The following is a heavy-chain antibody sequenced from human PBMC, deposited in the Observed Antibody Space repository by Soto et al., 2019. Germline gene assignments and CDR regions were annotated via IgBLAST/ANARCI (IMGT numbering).Heavy chain of an antibody. V-gene: IGHV3-30-3*01. D-gene: IGHD5-18*01. Sequence: QVQLVESGGGVVQPGRSLRLSCAASGFTFSSYAMHWVRQAPGKGLERVAVISYDGSNKYYADSVKGRFTISRDNSKNTLYLQMNSLRAEDTAVYYCAREIQLWAFDYWGQGTLVTVSS. CDR3: AREIQLWAFDY. CDR1: GFTFSSYA. CDR2: ISYDGSNK. J-gene: IGHJ4*02.